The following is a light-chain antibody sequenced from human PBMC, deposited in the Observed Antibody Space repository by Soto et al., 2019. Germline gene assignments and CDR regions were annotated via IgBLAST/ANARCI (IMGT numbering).Light chain of an antibody. V-gene: IGKV3-11*01. J-gene: IGKJ3*01. CDR3: QLETT. CDR2: ESS. CDR1: QSVRRY. Sequence: EIVLTQSPATLSLSPGERATLSCRASQSVRRYLAWYQQRPGQAPRLLIYESSNRAAGIPARFRGSASGTDFTLTISSLEPEDFATYYCQLETTFGPGTKVDIK.